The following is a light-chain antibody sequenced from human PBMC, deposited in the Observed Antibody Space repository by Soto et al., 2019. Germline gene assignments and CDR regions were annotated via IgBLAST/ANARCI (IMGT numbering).Light chain of an antibody. CDR2: LGS. CDR1: QSLLHGNGYNY. J-gene: IGKJ1*01. CDR3: MQALQAPWT. V-gene: IGKV2-28*01. Sequence: IVMTQSPLSLPVTPGEPASISCRSSQSLLHGNGYNYLDWYLQKPGQSPQILISLGSNRASGVPDRFSGSGSGTDFTLKISRVEADDVGVYYCMQALQAPWTFGQGTKVEIK.